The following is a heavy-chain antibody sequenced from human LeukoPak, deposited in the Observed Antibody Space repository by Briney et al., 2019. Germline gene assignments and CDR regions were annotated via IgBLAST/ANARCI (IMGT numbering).Heavy chain of an antibody. J-gene: IGHJ4*02. V-gene: IGHV1-2*02. Sequence: ASVKVSCKASGYTFTGYYMHWVRQAPGQGLEWMGWINPNSGGTNYAQKFQGRVTMTRDTSISTAYMELGRLRSDDTAVYYCARDSTPYYYDSSGYFDYWGQGTLVTVSS. CDR2: INPNSGGT. CDR3: ARDSTPYYYDSSGYFDY. D-gene: IGHD3-22*01. CDR1: GYTFTGYY.